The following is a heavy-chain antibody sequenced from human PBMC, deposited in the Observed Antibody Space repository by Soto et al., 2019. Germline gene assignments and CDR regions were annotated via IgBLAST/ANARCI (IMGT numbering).Heavy chain of an antibody. V-gene: IGHV3-21*01. D-gene: IGHD4-17*01. Sequence: EVQLVESGGGLVKPGGSLRLSCAASGFTFSSYSMNWVRQAPGKGLEWVSSISSSSSCIYYADSVKGRFTISRDNAKHSLNLQMNSPRAEDTAVNYCARAENYYGDYSHDYRAQGTLVTLSS. CDR3: ARAENYYGDYSHDY. CDR2: ISSSSSCI. CDR1: GFTFSSYS. J-gene: IGHJ4*02.